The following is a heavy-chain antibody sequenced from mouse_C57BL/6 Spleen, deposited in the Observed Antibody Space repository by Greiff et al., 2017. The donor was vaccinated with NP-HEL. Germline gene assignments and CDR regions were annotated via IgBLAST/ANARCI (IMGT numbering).Heavy chain of an antibody. V-gene: IGHV1-80*01. CDR3: ARWGVVAYYAMDY. D-gene: IGHD1-1*01. CDR2: IYPGDGDT. J-gene: IGHJ4*01. CDR1: GYAFSSYW. Sequence: VQLQQSGAELVKPGASVKISCKASGYAFSSYWMNWVKQRPGKGLEWIGQIYPGDGDTNYNGKFKGKATLTADKSSSTDYMQLSSLTSEDSAVYFCARWGVVAYYAMDYWGQGTSVTVSS.